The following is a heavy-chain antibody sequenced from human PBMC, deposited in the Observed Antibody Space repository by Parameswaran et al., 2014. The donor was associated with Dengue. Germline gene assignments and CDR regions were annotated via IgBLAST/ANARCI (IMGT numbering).Heavy chain of an antibody. J-gene: IGHJ4*02. V-gene: IGHV1-69*01. D-gene: IGHD5-12*01. Sequence: WVRQAPGQGLEWMGGIIPILGTANYAQKFQGRVTITADESTSTAYMELSSLRSEDTAVYYCARLYSGYDLSGYFDYWGQGTLVTVLL. CDR2: IIPILGTA. CDR3: ARLYSGYDLSGYFDY.